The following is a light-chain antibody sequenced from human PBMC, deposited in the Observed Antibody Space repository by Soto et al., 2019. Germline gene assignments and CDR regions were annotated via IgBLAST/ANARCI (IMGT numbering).Light chain of an antibody. CDR1: SSDVGGYNY. J-gene: IGLJ3*02. V-gene: IGLV2-14*01. CDR3: SSYGGPYTWL. CDR2: EVS. Sequence: QSALTQPASVSGSPGQSITISCTGTSSDVGGYNYVSWYQQHPGKAPKLMIYEVSNRPSGVSNRFSGSKSGNTASLTISGLQAEYEADYYCSSYGGPYTWLFGGGTKLTVL.